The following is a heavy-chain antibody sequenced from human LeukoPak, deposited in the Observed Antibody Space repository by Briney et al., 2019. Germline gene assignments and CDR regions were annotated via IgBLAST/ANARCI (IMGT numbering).Heavy chain of an antibody. Sequence: GGSLRLSCVASGFTFSKYTMSWVRQAPGKGLEWVSGISGSGASTYSADFVKGRFTIPRDTSKNTLYLQLNSLRAEDTAVYYCAKGGVSYTYYFDCWGQGTLVTVSS. CDR2: ISGSGAST. J-gene: IGHJ4*02. V-gene: IGHV3-23*01. D-gene: IGHD2-8*01. CDR3: AKGGVSYTYYFDC. CDR1: GFTFSKYT.